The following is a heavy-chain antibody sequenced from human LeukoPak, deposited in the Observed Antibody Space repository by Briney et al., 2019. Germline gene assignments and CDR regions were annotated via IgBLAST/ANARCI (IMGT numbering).Heavy chain of an antibody. CDR3: ARITYDFWSGYYMPDDP. D-gene: IGHD3-3*01. V-gene: IGHV1-18*01. CDR1: GYTFTNYG. Sequence: ASVKVSXKASGYTFTNYGISWVRQAPGQGLEWMGWISIYNGNTDYAQKLRGRVTMTTDTSTSTAYMELRSLRSDDTAVYYCARITYDFWSGYYMPDDPWGQGTLVTVSS. CDR2: ISIYNGNT. J-gene: IGHJ5*02.